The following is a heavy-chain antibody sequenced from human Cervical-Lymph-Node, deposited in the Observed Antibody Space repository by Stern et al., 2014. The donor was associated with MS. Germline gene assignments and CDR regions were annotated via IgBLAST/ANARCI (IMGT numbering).Heavy chain of an antibody. CDR1: GFTFSGSA. V-gene: IGHV3-73*01. J-gene: IGHJ6*02. CDR3: ARHPEHLFIHMDV. CDR2: IRSKANSYAT. D-gene: IGHD3-10*02. Sequence: VQLVESGGGLVQPGGSLKLSCAASGFTFSGSAMYWVRQASGKGLEWVGRIRSKANSYATAYAAPVKGRFTISRDDSENTAYLQMNSLKTEDTAVYYCARHPEHLFIHMDVWGQGTTVTVSS.